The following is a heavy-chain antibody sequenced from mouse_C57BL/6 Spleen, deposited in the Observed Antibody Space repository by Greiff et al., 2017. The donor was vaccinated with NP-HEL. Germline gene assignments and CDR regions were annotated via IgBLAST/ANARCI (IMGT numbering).Heavy chain of an antibody. J-gene: IGHJ1*03. V-gene: IGHV1-22*01. CDR2: INPNNGGT. CDR1: GYTFTDYN. CDR3: ARWDYYGSSYWYFDV. D-gene: IGHD1-1*01. Sequence: EVQLQQSGPELVKPGASVKMSCKASGYTFTDYNMHWVKQSHGKSLEWIGYINPNNGGTSYNQKFKGKATLTVNKSSSTAYMELRSLTSEESAVYYCARWDYYGSSYWYFDVWGTGTTVTVSS.